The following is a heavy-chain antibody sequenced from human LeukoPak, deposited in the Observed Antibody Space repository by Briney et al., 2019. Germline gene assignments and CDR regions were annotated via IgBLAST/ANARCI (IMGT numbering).Heavy chain of an antibody. D-gene: IGHD6-19*01. J-gene: IGHJ4*02. CDR3: ARGVPPSYSSAWYVNY. Sequence: VASVKVSCKASGYTFTGYYMHWVRQAPGQGLEWMGWINPNSGDTNYAQKFQGRVTMTRGTSISTAYMELSRLGSDDTAVYYCARGVPPSYSSAWYVNYWGQGALVTVSS. V-gene: IGHV1-2*02. CDR2: INPNSGDT. CDR1: GYTFTGYY.